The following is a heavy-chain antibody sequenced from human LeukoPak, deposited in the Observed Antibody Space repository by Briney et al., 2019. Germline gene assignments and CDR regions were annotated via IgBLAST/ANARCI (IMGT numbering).Heavy chain of an antibody. Sequence: GWTLRLSCAASGFTFSNHGMNWVRQAPATGLESVSGISPSGDITYYADPVKRRFTTSRDNSKNTLYLEVISLTAEDTAVYYCAKDDAWLRFGEWSQGTLVTVSS. V-gene: IGHV3-23*01. CDR1: GFTFSNHG. CDR2: ISPSGDIT. D-gene: IGHD3-10*01. CDR3: AKDDAWLRFGE. J-gene: IGHJ4*02.